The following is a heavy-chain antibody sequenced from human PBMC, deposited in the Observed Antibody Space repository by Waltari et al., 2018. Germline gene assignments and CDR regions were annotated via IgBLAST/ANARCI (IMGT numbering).Heavy chain of an antibody. D-gene: IGHD6-13*01. CDR1: GGSFSGYY. J-gene: IGHJ2*01. CDR3: ASAGHPGIAAAGKRGRWYFDL. V-gene: IGHV4-34*01. CDR2: INHIGRT. Sequence: LQQWGAGLLKPSETLSLTCAVYGGSFSGYYWSWIRQPPGKGLEWIGGINHIGRTNYIPSSKIRVTISVDTSKNQLSLKLSAVTAADTPVYYCASAGHPGIAAAGKRGRWYFDLWGRGTLVTVSS.